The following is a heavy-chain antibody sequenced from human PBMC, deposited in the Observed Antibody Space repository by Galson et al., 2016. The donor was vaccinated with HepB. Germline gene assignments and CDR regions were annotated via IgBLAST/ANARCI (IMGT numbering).Heavy chain of an antibody. CDR3: ARAGVTAPHPAGGINYYTDV. CDR1: GFAFNTYA. J-gene: IGHJ6*03. D-gene: IGHD3-16*01. V-gene: IGHV3-30-3*01. Sequence: SLRLSCAASGFAFNTYAMHWVRQAPGKGLEWVAVISYDGSIKYYADSVKGRFTISRDNSENTLYMQMDSLRAEDTARYYCARAGVTAPHPAGGINYYTDVWGKGTTVTVSS. CDR2: ISYDGSIK.